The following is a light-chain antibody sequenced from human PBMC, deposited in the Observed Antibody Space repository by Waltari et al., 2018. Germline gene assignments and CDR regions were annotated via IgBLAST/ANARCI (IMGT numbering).Light chain of an antibody. V-gene: IGKV1-5*03. CDR2: KAS. J-gene: IGKJ1*01. Sequence: DIQMTQFPSTLSASVGDRVTITCRASRTINIWLAWYQQKPGKAPKLLISKASRLESGVPSRFSGSGSGTDFTLTITSLQPDDFAFYFCQQYHDYPTFGQGTKVEIK. CDR3: QQYHDYPT. CDR1: RTINIW.